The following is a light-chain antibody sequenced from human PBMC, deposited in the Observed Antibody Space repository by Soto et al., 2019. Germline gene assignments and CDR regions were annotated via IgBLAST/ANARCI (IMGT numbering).Light chain of an antibody. CDR2: SNA. CDR1: GSNIGENA. CDR3: AAWDDSLKAML. V-gene: IGLV1-44*01. J-gene: IGLJ3*02. Sequence: QAVVTQPPSASGTPGQTVTISCSGSGSNIGENAVNWYQHLPGPAPQLLIYSNALRPSGVPHRFSGSKSGTAGSLAISGLQSEDEAHYYCAAWDDSLKAMLFGGGTKVTVL.